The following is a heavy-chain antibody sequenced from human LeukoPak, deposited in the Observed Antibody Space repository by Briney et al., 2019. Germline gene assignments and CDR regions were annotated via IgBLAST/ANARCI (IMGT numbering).Heavy chain of an antibody. Sequence: GGSLRLSCAASGFTFSSYGMHWVRQAPGKGLEWVAFIRHDGSNKYYADSVKGRFTISRDNSKNTLYLQMNSLRAEDTAVYYCAKARESIAARSAFDIWGQGTMVTVSS. CDR3: AKARESIAARSAFDI. J-gene: IGHJ3*02. CDR1: GFTFSSYG. D-gene: IGHD6-6*01. V-gene: IGHV3-30*02. CDR2: IRHDGSNK.